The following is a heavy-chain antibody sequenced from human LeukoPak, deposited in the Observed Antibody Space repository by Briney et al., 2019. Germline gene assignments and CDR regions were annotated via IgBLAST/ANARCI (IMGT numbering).Heavy chain of an antibody. J-gene: IGHJ6*03. Sequence: SETLSLTCTVSGGSISSSHYYWGWIRQPPGKGLEWIGTIYYSGTTYYNPSLESRVTMSEDTSKNQFSLTLRSVTATDTAVYYCARQISDYYYYYIDVWGNGTTVTVSS. CDR3: ARQISDYYYYYIDV. D-gene: IGHD3-3*01. V-gene: IGHV4-39*01. CDR2: IYYSGTT. CDR1: GGSISSSHYY.